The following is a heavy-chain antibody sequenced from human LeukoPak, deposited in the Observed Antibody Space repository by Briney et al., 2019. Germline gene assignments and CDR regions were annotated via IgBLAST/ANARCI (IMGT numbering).Heavy chain of an antibody. V-gene: IGHV3-7*01. J-gene: IGHJ4*02. CDR1: GFTFSSYS. CDR2: IKQDGSEK. Sequence: GGSLRLSCAASGFTFSSYSMNWVRQAPGKGLEWVANIKQDGSEKYYVDSVKGRFTISRDNAKNSLYLQMNSLRAEDTAVYYCARDRGYYDSSGYDDWGQGTLVTVSS. CDR3: ARDRGYYDSSGYDD. D-gene: IGHD3-22*01.